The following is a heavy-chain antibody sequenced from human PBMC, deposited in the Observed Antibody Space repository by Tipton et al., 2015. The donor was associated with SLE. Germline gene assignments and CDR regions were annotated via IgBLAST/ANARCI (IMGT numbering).Heavy chain of an antibody. J-gene: IGHJ3*01. Sequence: QLVQSGAEVKKPGESLKISCKGSGYSFNAYWIVWVRQMPGKGLEWMGIIYPGDSETRYSPSFQGQVTLSADRSISTAYLQWSSLKPSDTAMYYCARHKGGLYTFDFWGHGTMVTVSS. CDR3: ARHKGGLYTFDF. CDR2: IYPGDSET. D-gene: IGHD2-2*02. CDR1: GYSFNAYW. V-gene: IGHV5-51*01.